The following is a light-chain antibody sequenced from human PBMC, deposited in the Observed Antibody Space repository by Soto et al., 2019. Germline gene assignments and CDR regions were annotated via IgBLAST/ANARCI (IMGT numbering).Light chain of an antibody. V-gene: IGKV3-15*01. CDR1: QSVSSN. J-gene: IGKJ4*01. Sequence: EIVMTQSPATLSVSPGDRATLSCRASQSVSSNLAWYQQKPGQAPRLLIYGASTMDTGIPARFSGSGSGTEFSITISSLQSEDFAVYYCQQYNNWPPVTFGGGTKVEIK. CDR3: QQYNNWPPVT. CDR2: GAS.